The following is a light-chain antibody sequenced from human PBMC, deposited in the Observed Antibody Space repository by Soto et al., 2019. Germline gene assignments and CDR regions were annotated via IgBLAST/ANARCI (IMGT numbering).Light chain of an antibody. CDR2: LGS. CDR3: MQARQTPLYT. J-gene: IGKJ2*01. Sequence: DIVMPQSPLSLPVTPGEPASISCRSSQSLLHSNGYTYLDWYLQRPGQSPQLVIYLGSNRASGVPERFSGSGSGTDFTLKISRVEAEDVGVYYCMQARQTPLYTFGQGTKLEIK. CDR1: QSLLHSNGYTY. V-gene: IGKV2-28*01.